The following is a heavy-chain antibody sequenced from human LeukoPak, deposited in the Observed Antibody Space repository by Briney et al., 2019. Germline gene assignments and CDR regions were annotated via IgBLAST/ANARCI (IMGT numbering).Heavy chain of an antibody. Sequence: SETLSLTCTVSGGSISSYYWSRIRQPPGKGLEWIGYIYYSGSTYYNPSLKSRVTISVDTSKNQFSLKLSSVTAADTAVYYCARNTYSSSWFYYYYYMDVWGKGTTVTVSS. V-gene: IGHV4-59*12. CDR1: GGSISSYY. J-gene: IGHJ6*03. CDR3: ARNTYSSSWFYYYYYMDV. D-gene: IGHD6-13*01. CDR2: IYYSGST.